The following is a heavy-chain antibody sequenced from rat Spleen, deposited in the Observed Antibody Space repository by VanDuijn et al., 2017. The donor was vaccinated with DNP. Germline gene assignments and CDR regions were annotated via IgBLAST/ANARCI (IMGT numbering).Heavy chain of an antibody. J-gene: IGHJ2*01. CDR2: IRYDGGST. CDR1: GFSFSDYY. Sequence: EVQLVESGGGLVQPGRSLKLSCAASGFSFSDYYMAWVRQAPTKGLQWVAYIRYDGGSTYYGDSVKGRFTISRDNAKSTIYLQMNSLRSEDTATYYCAREGGSSYDYWGQGVMVTVSS. V-gene: IGHV5-22*01. D-gene: IGHD1-2*01. CDR3: AREGGSSYDY.